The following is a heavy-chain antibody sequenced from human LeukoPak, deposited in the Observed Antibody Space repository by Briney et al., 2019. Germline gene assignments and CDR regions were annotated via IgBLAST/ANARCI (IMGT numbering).Heavy chain of an antibody. D-gene: IGHD4-11*01. J-gene: IGHJ4*02. CDR3: ARTSDYYNYYFDY. V-gene: IGHV1-2*02. CDR1: GYRFTDYY. Sequence: ASLKVSCMASGYRFTDYYVHWVRQASGQGLEWMAWINPNDGTTNYLQRFQGRVTMTTDTSISTAYMELSNLRSDDTAVYYCARTSDYYNYYFDYWGQGTPVTVSS. CDR2: INPNDGTT.